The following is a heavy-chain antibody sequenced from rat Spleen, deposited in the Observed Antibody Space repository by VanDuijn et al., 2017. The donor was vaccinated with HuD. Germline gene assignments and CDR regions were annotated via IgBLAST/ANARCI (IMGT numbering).Heavy chain of an antibody. CDR1: GFTFRNFD. Sequence: EVQLVESGGGLVQPGRSLKVSCAASGFTFRNFDMAWVRQAPTKGLEWVASISYDGGGTYYRDSVKGRFTISRDNAKSSLYLQMDSLRSEDTATYYCARQGPGVAFDSWGQGVLVTVSS. D-gene: IGHD1-4*01. CDR2: ISYDGGGT. J-gene: IGHJ2*01. CDR3: ARQGPGVAFDS. V-gene: IGHV5-20*01.